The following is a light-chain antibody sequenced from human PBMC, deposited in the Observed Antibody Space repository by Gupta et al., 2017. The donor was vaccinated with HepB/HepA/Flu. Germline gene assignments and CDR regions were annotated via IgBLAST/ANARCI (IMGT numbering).Light chain of an antibody. V-gene: IGKV3-11*01. CDR3: QQRSNWPPFT. CDR2: DAS. Sequence: EIVLTQSPATLSLSTGERATLSCRASQSVSSYLAWYQQKPGQAPRLLIYDASNRAPGIPARFSGSGSGTDFTLTISCLEPEDFAVYYCQQRSNWPPFTFGQGTRLEIK. CDR1: QSVSSY. J-gene: IGKJ5*01.